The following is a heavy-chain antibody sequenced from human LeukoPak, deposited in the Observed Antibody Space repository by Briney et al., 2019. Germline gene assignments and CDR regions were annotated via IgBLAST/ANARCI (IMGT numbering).Heavy chain of an antibody. CDR3: ARLYYGDYGYFDY. Sequence: SETLSLTCTVSGGSISSYYWSWIRQPPGKGLEWIGYIYYSGSTNYNPSLKSRVTISVDTSKNRFSLKLSSVTAADTAVYYCARLYYGDYGYFDYWGQGTLVTVSP. CDR2: IYYSGST. J-gene: IGHJ4*02. V-gene: IGHV4-59*08. D-gene: IGHD4-17*01. CDR1: GGSISSYY.